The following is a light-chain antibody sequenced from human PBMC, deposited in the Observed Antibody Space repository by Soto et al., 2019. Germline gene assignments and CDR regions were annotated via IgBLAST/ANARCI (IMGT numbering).Light chain of an antibody. J-gene: IGKJ4*01. CDR3: QQFDNLPLT. CDR1: QDITNY. Sequence: DIQMTQSPSSLSASVGDRVTITCQASQDITNYLNWYQQKPGKAPKILIYDASVLEAGVPSRFSGGGSGTHFTLTITSLQAEDVATYYRQQFDNLPLTFGGGTNLEIK. V-gene: IGKV1-33*01. CDR2: DAS.